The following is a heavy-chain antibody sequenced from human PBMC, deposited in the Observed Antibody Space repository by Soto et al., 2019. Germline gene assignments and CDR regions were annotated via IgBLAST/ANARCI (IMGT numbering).Heavy chain of an antibody. Sequence: NPSETLSLTCTVSGDSVDQSYCSLIRQSPGKRMEWIGYIIHRGTSKYNPSLNSRVTMSLDTSKNQVSLRLTSVTAADTAIYFCARERRGFGYIDYWGLGTLVTAPQ. CDR3: ARERRGFGYIDY. CDR2: IIHRGTS. J-gene: IGHJ4*02. D-gene: IGHD3-3*01. CDR1: GDSVDQSY. V-gene: IGHV4-59*02.